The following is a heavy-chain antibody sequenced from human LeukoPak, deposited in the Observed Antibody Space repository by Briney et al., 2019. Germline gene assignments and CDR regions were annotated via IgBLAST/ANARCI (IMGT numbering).Heavy chain of an antibody. CDR1: GFTFSNAW. CDR3: AKDPPSGWDYDAFDI. Sequence: GGSLRLSCAASGFTFSNAWMSWVRQAPGKGLEWVGRIKSKTDGGTTDYAAPVKGRFTISRDDSKNTLYLQMNSLKTEDTAVYYCAKDPPSGWDYDAFDIWGQGTMVTVSS. J-gene: IGHJ3*02. D-gene: IGHD6-19*01. CDR2: IKSKTDGGTT. V-gene: IGHV3-15*01.